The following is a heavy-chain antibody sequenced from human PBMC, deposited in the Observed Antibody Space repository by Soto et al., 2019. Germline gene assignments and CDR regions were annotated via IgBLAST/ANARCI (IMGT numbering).Heavy chain of an antibody. J-gene: IGHJ4*02. CDR3: ARDIVATISPRKFPSFFDY. CDR1: GFTFSSYA. V-gene: IGHV3-23*01. Sequence: EVQLLESGGGLVQPGGSLRLSCAASGFTFSSYAMSWVRQAPGKGLEWVSAISGSGGSTYYADSVKGRFTISRDNSKNTLYLQMNSLRAEDTAVYYCARDIVATISPRKFPSFFDYWGQGTLVTVSS. D-gene: IGHD5-12*01. CDR2: ISGSGGST.